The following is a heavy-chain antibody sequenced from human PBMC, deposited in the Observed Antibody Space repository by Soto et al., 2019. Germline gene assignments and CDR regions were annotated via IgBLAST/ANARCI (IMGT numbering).Heavy chain of an antibody. V-gene: IGHV1-69*12. CDR1: GGTFSSYA. CDR2: IIPIFGTA. Sequence: QVQLVQSGAEVKKPGSSVKVSCKASGGTFSSYAISWVRQAPGQGLEWMGGIIPIFGTANYAQKFQGRVTITADESTSTAYRELSSLRSEDTAVYYCARSFSAGRIGGMDVWGQGTTVTVSS. CDR3: ARSFSAGRIGGMDV. J-gene: IGHJ6*02. D-gene: IGHD6-13*01.